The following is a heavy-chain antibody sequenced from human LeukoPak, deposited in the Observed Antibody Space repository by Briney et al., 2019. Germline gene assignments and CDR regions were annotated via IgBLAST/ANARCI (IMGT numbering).Heavy chain of an antibody. CDR3: ARGYCSGGTCYPVWFDY. J-gene: IGHJ4*02. V-gene: IGHV3-53*01. D-gene: IGHD2-15*01. Sequence: GGSLRLSCAASGFTVSSNYMSWVRQAPGKGLEWVSVIYSGGRTYYADSVKGRFTISRDNSKNTLYLQMNSLRAEDAAVYYCARGYCSGGTCYPVWFDYWGQGTLVTVSS. CDR1: GFTVSSNY. CDR2: IYSGGRT.